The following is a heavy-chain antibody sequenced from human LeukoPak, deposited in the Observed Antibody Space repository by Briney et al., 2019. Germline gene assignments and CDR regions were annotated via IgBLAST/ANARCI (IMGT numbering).Heavy chain of an antibody. Sequence: GGSLRLSCAASGFTFSSHSMNWVRQAPGKGLEWVSSISSSSNYIYYADSVKGRFTISRDNAKNSLYLQMNSLRAEDTAVYYCARAMIVVASGLAFDIWGQGTMVTVSS. CDR1: GFTFSSHS. V-gene: IGHV3-21*01. J-gene: IGHJ3*02. CDR2: ISSSSNYI. CDR3: ARAMIVVASGLAFDI. D-gene: IGHD3-22*01.